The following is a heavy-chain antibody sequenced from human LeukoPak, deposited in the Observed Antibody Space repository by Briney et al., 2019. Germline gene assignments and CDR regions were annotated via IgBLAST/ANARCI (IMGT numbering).Heavy chain of an antibody. D-gene: IGHD2-15*01. V-gene: IGHV4-39*01. CDR3: ARHLGDVVVVAATHTAFDY. Sequence: WVRQPPGKGLEWIGSVYYSGSTHYNPSLKSRVTVSVDTSKNQFSLKLSSVTAADTAVYYCARHLGDVVVVAATHTAFDYWGQGTLVTVSS. CDR2: VYYSGST. J-gene: IGHJ4*02.